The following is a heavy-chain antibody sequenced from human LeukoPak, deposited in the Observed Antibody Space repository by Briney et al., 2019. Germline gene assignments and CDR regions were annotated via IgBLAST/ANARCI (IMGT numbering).Heavy chain of an antibody. CDR2: ISSSSSYT. V-gene: IGHV3-11*06. CDR1: GFTFRDYY. D-gene: IGHD3-22*01. Sequence: GGSLRLSCAASGFTFRDYYMSWIRQAPGKGLRWVSYISSSSSYTNYADSVKGRFTISRDNAKNSLYLQMNSLRAEDTAVYYCARDCRYYYDSSGYCVWGQGTMVTVSS. J-gene: IGHJ3*01. CDR3: ARDCRYYYDSSGYCV.